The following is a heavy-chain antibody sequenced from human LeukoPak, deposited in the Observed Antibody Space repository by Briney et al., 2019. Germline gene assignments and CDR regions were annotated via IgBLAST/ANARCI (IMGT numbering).Heavy chain of an antibody. Sequence: GGSLRLPCAASGFIFSSYWMSWVRQAPGKGLEWVANIKQDGREKYYVDSVKGRFTISRDNAKNSLYLQMNSLRAEDTAVYYCARFRTAMQLWKGYYFDYWGQGTLVTVSS. V-gene: IGHV3-7*01. CDR3: ARFRTAMQLWKGYYFDY. CDR2: IKQDGREK. D-gene: IGHD5-18*01. CDR1: GFIFSSYW. J-gene: IGHJ4*02.